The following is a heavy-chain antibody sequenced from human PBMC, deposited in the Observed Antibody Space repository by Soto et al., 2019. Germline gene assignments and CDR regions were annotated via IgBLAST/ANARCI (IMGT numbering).Heavy chain of an antibody. Sequence: SETLSLTCTVSGGAIIDTNYYWGWIRQPPGKGLEWIGSIFHSGNTYYNPSLESRVTISVDTSKNQFSLMLNSVTAADTAIYYCERHIRYNYGYFPRYIDQWGPGTLVTV. CDR1: GGAIIDTNYY. CDR3: ERHIRYNYGYFPRYIDQ. CDR2: IFHSGNT. D-gene: IGHD5-18*01. J-gene: IGHJ4*02. V-gene: IGHV4-39*01.